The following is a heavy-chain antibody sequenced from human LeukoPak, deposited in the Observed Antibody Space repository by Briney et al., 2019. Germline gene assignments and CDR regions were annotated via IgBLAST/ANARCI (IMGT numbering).Heavy chain of an antibody. D-gene: IGHD3-3*02. J-gene: IGHJ4*02. Sequence: GGSLRLSCSASGFTFSTYGMHWDRQGPGKGLEQVAAISTNGGITVYADSVKGRFTISRDNSKNTLYLQMSGLRAADTAVYYCVKASEHYDSWGQGTLVTVSS. V-gene: IGHV3-64D*06. CDR3: VKASEHYDS. CDR2: ISTNGGIT. CDR1: GFTFSTYG.